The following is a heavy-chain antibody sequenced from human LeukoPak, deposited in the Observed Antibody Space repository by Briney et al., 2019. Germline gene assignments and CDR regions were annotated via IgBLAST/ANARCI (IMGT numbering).Heavy chain of an antibody. D-gene: IGHD3-10*01. CDR2: TRNKANSYTT. Sequence: PGGSLRLSCAASGFTFSSSGMSWVRQAPGKGLEWVGRTRNKANSYTTEYAASVKGRFTISRDDSKNSLYLQMNSLKTEDTAVYYCASLYGSGKRWVDPWGQGTLVTVSS. CDR1: GFTFSSSG. CDR3: ASLYGSGKRWVDP. J-gene: IGHJ5*02. V-gene: IGHV3-72*01.